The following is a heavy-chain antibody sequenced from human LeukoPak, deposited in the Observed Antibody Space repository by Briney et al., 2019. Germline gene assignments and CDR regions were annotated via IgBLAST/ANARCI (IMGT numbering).Heavy chain of an antibody. CDR2: ISYSGST. D-gene: IGHD3-22*01. CDR1: GGSISSYY. Sequence: SETLSLTCTVSGGSISSYYWSWIRQPPGKGLEWIGYISYSGSTNYNPSLKGRVTISVDTPKNQFSLKLSSVTAADTAVYYCARSSSAHYYDSSGYLPSHFDYWGQGTLVTVSS. J-gene: IGHJ4*02. CDR3: ARSSSAHYYDSSGYLPSHFDY. V-gene: IGHV4-59*01.